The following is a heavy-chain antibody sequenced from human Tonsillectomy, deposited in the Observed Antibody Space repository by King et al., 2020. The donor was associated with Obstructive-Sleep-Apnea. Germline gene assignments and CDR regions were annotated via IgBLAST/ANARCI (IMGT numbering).Heavy chain of an antibody. V-gene: IGHV2-5*02. J-gene: IGHJ1*01. D-gene: IGHD3-22*01. Sequence: TLQESGPTLVKPTQTLTLTCTFSGFSLSTSGVGVGWIRQPPGKALEWLALIYWDDDKRYSPSLKSRLTITKDTSKNQVVLTMTNMDPVDTATYYCAHTSYDSCGYYYPIAEYFQHWGQGTLVTVSS. CDR1: GFSLSTSGVG. CDR2: IYWDDDK. CDR3: AHTSYDSCGYYYPIAEYFQH.